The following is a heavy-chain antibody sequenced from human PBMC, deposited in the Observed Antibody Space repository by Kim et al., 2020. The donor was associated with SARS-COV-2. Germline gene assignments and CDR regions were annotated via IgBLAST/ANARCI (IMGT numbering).Heavy chain of an antibody. J-gene: IGHJ4*02. CDR3: ARVPDYYDMVDY. CDR2: INAGNGNT. CDR1: GYTFTSYA. V-gene: IGHV1-3*01. Sequence: ASVKVSCKASGYTFTSYAMHWVRQAPGQRLEWMGWINAGNGNTKYSQKFQGRVTITRDTSASTAYMELSSLRSEDTAVYYCARVPDYYDMVDYWGQGTLVTVSS. D-gene: IGHD3-22*01.